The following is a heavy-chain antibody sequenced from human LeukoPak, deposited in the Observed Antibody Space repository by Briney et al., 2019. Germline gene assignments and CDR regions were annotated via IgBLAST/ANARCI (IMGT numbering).Heavy chain of an antibody. J-gene: IGHJ4*02. D-gene: IGHD6-13*01. CDR1: GGSFSGYY. CDR3: ARGAIAAAGTQVGY. Sequence: SETLSLTCAVYGGSFSGYYWSWIRQPPGKGLEWIGEINHSGSTNNNPSLKSRVTISVDASKNQFSLKLSSVTAADSAVYHCARGAIAAAGTQVGYWGQGTLVTVSS. CDR2: INHSGST. V-gene: IGHV4-34*01.